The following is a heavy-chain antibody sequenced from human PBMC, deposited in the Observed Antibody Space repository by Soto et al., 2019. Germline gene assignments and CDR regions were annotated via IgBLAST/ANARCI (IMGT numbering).Heavy chain of an antibody. V-gene: IGHV4-30-4*01. CDR1: GGSINRGGYF. D-gene: IGHD3-3*01. J-gene: IGHJ4*02. Sequence: QVQLQESGPGLVKPSQTLSLTCTVSGGSINRGGYFWSWIRQTPGKGLEWIGHIYNSGTTYTNPSLNCRATISGDPSPNLFSRNLRSVPAADTAIYYCARGPSADKVDYWGQGTLVTVSS. CDR3: ARGPSADKVDY. CDR2: IYNSGTT.